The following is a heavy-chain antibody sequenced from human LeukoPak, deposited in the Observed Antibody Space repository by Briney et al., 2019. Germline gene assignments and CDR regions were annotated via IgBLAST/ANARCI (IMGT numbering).Heavy chain of an antibody. Sequence: GRSLRLSCAASGFTFSSYGMHWVRQAPGKGLEWVAVISYDGSNKYYADSVKGRFTISRDNSKNTLYLQMNSLRAEDTAVYYCQLELRKGHTYYFDYWGQGTLVTVSS. D-gene: IGHD1-7*01. CDR1: GFTFSSYG. J-gene: IGHJ4*02. CDR2: ISYDGSNK. CDR3: QLELRKGHTYYFDY. V-gene: IGHV3-30*03.